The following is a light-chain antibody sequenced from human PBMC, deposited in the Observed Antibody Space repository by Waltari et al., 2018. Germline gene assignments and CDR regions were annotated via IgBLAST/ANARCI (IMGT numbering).Light chain of an antibody. V-gene: IGKV1-5*03. Sequence: DIQMTQSPSTLSASVGDRVTITCRASQSISSWLAWYQQKPGKAPKRLIYNASSLESGVPSRFSGSGSGIEFTLTISGLQPDDFATYYCQQYNSYWTFGQGTKVEIK. J-gene: IGKJ1*01. CDR3: QQYNSYWT. CDR1: QSISSW. CDR2: NAS.